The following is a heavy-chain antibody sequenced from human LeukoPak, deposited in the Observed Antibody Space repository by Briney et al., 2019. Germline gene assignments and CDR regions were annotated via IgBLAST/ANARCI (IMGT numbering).Heavy chain of an antibody. CDR1: GFTFSSYW. J-gene: IGHJ6*03. Sequence: GGSLRLSCAASGFTFSSYWMSWVRQAPGKGLEWVANIKQDGSEKYYVDSVKGRFTISRDNAKNSLYLQMNSLRAEDTAVYYCARGDGYSGYENLYYYYMDVWGKGTTVTISS. D-gene: IGHD5-12*01. CDR2: IKQDGSEK. CDR3: ARGDGYSGYENLYYYYMDV. V-gene: IGHV3-7*01.